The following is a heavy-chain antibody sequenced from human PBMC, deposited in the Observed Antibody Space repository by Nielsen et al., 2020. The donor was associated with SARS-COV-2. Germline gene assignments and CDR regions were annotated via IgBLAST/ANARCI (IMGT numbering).Heavy chain of an antibody. Sequence: SETLSLTCTVSGYSISSGYYWGWIRQPPGKGLEWIGSIYHSGSTYYNPSLKSRVTISVDTSKNQFSLKLSSVTAADTAVYYCARDPGNPREGYWGQGTLVTVSS. CDR3: ARDPGNPREGY. CDR1: GYSISSGYY. D-gene: IGHD1-26*01. J-gene: IGHJ4*02. CDR2: IYHSGST. V-gene: IGHV4-38-2*02.